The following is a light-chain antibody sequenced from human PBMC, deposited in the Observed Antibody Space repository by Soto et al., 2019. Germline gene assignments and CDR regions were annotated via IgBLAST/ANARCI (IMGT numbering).Light chain of an antibody. Sequence: QSALTQPASVSGSPGQSITISCTGTSSDVGCYNYVSWYQQHPGKAPKLMIYDVSNRPSGGSNRFSGSKSGNTASLTISWLHAEYEAHYYCSSYTGSSTYVVFGGGTKLTVL. CDR2: DVS. CDR3: SSYTGSSTYVV. J-gene: IGLJ2*01. V-gene: IGLV2-14*01. CDR1: SSDVGCYNY.